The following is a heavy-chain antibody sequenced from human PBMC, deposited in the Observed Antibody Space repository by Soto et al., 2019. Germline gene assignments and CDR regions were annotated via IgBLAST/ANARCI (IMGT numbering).Heavy chain of an antibody. CDR1: GYSFTDYF. CDR3: ARDPIRGGVPYFFGF. D-gene: IGHD3-16*01. Sequence: ASVKVSWKASGYSFTDYFVHWVRMAPGQGLEWMGWVNPDTGVATFPQKFQGRVTVTRDASINTDYMELTHLTSEDTGIYYCARDPIRGGVPYFFGFWGRGTQVTVSS. J-gene: IGHJ4*02. CDR2: VNPDTGVA. V-gene: IGHV1-2*02.